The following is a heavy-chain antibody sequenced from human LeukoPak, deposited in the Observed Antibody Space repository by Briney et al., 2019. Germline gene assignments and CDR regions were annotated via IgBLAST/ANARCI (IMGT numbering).Heavy chain of an antibody. J-gene: IGHJ4*02. CDR1: GFTFSSYA. V-gene: IGHV3-23*01. Sequence: RSGGSLRLSCAASGFTFSSYAMSWVRQAPGKGLEWVSAISGSGGSTYYADSVEGRFTISRDNSKNTLYLQMNSLRAEDTAVYYCAKGSRAVAGNECDYWGQGTLVTVSS. CDR2: ISGSGGST. CDR3: AKGSRAVAGNECDY. D-gene: IGHD6-19*01.